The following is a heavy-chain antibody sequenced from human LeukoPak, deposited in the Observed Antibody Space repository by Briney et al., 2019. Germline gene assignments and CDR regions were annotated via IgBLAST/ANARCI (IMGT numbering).Heavy chain of an antibody. CDR2: ISNNGGYT. D-gene: IGHD2-15*01. J-gene: IGHJ4*02. Sequence: GGSLRLSCAASGFTFSSSAMSWVRQAPGKGLEWVSAISNNGGYTYYADSVQGRFTISRDNSKSTLCLQMNGLRAEDTAVYYCAKQLGYCSDGSCYFPYWGQGTLVTVSS. CDR3: AKQLGYCSDGSCYFPY. CDR1: GFTFSSSA. V-gene: IGHV3-23*01.